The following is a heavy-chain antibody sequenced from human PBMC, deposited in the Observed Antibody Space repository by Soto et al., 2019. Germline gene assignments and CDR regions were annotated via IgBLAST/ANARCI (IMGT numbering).Heavy chain of an antibody. V-gene: IGHV4-34*01. CDR1: GGSFSGYY. CDR3: ARGQLSYYDFWSGYRNWFDP. J-gene: IGHJ5*02. D-gene: IGHD3-3*01. CDR2: INHSGST. Sequence: SETLSLTCAVYGGSFSGYYWSWIRQPPGKGLEWIGEINHSGSTDYNPSLKSRVTISVDMSKNQFSLKLSSVTAADTAVYYCARGQLSYYDFWSGYRNWFDPWGQGTLVTVSS.